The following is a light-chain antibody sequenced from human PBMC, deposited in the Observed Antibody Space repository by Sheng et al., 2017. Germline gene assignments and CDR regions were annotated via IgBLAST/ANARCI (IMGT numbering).Light chain of an antibody. Sequence: SYELTQSPSVSVSPGQTATITCSGDKLGTKYVSWYQQKSGQSPVMVIYEDKKRPSGIPERISGSNSGTRATLTISGSQALDEAEYYCQAWDTISASVVFGGGTKLTVL. J-gene: IGLJ2*01. CDR2: EDK. V-gene: IGLV3-1*01. CDR3: QAWDTISASVV. CDR1: KLGTKY.